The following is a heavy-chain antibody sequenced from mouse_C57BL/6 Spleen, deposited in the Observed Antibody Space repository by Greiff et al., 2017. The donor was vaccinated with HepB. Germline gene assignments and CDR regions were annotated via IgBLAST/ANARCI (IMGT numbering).Heavy chain of an antibody. D-gene: IGHD2-4*01. CDR1: GYSFTGYY. CDR2: INPSTGGT. J-gene: IGHJ4*01. V-gene: IGHV1-42*01. CDR3: ARSDYYDYDYYAMDY. Sequence: EVQLQQSGPELVKPGASVKISCKASGYSFTGYYMNWVKQSPEKSLEWIGEINPSTGGTTYNQKFKAKATLTVDKSSSTAYMQLKSLTSEDSAVYYCARSDYYDYDYYAMDYWGQGTSVTVSS.